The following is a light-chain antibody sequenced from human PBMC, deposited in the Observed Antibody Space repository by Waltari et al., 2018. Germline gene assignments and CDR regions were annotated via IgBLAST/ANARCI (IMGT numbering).Light chain of an antibody. CDR2: GAS. V-gene: IGKV3-15*01. CDR3: QHYNNRPPYS. Sequence: EIELTQSPATLYASPVERVTLSCRARQGISNNLVWYQHKPGQYPRLLIYGASARATGVPERFSGSGYRTEFTLTISSLQSEDFAVYYCQHYNNRPPYSFGQGTKLDIK. J-gene: IGKJ2*03. CDR1: QGISNN.